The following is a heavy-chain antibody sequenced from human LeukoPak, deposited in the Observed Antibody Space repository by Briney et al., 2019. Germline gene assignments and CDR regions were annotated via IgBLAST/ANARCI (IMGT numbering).Heavy chain of an antibody. CDR2: INAGNGNT. V-gene: IGHV1-3*01. CDR3: ARDRVVYAIEGFDP. J-gene: IGHJ5*02. CDR1: GYTFTSYA. Sequence: ASVKVSCKASGYTFTSYAMHWVRQAPGQRLEWMGWINAGNGNTKYSQKFQGRVTITADESTSTAYTELSSLRSEDTAVYYCARDRVVYAIEGFDPWGQGTLVTVSS. D-gene: IGHD2-8*02.